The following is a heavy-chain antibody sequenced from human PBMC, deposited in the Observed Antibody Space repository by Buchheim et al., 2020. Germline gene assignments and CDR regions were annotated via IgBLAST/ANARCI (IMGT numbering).Heavy chain of an antibody. Sequence: EVQLLESGGGLVQPGGSLRLSCAASGFTFSSSWMHWVRQVPGKGLVWVSSIKSDGSRTTYVDSVKGRFTISRDKGKDTIYLQMSGLRVEDTAVYFCAKYGSSWGQGTL. V-gene: IGHV3-74*02. CDR1: GFTFSSSW. CDR3: AKYGSS. D-gene: IGHD6-6*01. CDR2: IKSDGSRT. J-gene: IGHJ5*02.